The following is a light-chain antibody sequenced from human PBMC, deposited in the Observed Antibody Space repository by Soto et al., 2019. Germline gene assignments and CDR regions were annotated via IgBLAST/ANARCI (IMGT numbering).Light chain of an antibody. J-gene: IGLJ2*01. CDR2: EVS. V-gene: IGLV2-8*01. CDR1: SSDVGGYNY. CDR3: SSYGGSNNLL. Sequence: QSALTQPPSASGSPGQSVTISCTGTSSDVGGYNYVSWYQQQPGKAPKLMIYEVSKRPSGVPDRFSGSKSGNTASLTVSGLQADDEAHYYCSSYGGSNNLLFGGGTKLTVL.